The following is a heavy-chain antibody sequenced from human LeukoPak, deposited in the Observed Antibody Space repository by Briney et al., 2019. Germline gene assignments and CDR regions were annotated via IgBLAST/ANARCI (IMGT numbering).Heavy chain of an antibody. V-gene: IGHV3-43*02. J-gene: IGHJ4*02. Sequence: GGSLRLSCAAPGFIFDNYAIHWVRQAPGKGLEWVSLISGDGGSTFYADSVRGRFTIFRDNSKNTLFLQMNSLRAEDTALYYCAKLLITRVVIPPALDSWGQGTLVTVSS. CDR2: ISGDGGST. CDR3: AKLLITRVVIPPALDS. CDR1: GFIFDNYA. D-gene: IGHD2/OR15-2a*01.